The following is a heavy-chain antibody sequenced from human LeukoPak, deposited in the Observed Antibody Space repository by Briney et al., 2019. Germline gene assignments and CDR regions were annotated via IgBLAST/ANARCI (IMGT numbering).Heavy chain of an antibody. J-gene: IGHJ4*02. CDR3: AKDVAATISSGRYYFDL. CDR2: ISGTDGST. CDR1: GFTLSSYA. D-gene: IGHD1-26*01. Sequence: GGSLRLSCAASGFTLSSYAMSWVRQAPGKGLEWVSAISGTDGSTHYADSVKGRFTISRDSSNKRLYLQMNSLRAEDTAIYYCAKDVAATISSGRYYFDLWGQGTLVTVSS. V-gene: IGHV3-23*01.